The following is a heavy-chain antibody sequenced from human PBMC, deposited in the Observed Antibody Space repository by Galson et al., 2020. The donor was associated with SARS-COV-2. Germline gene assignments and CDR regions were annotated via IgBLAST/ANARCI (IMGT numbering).Heavy chain of an antibody. CDR2: ISYDESNK. Sequence: GESLKISCAASGFTFSSYGMHWVRQAPGQGPEWVAVISYDESNKYHADPVKGRFTNSRDNSKNTLYLQMNSLRAEEPAVYYCAKAQEQPRVGYYYDYMDVWGKGTTVTVSS. CDR3: AKAQEQPRVGYYYDYMDV. J-gene: IGHJ6*03. D-gene: IGHD6-13*01. V-gene: IGHV3-30*18. CDR1: GFTFSSYG.